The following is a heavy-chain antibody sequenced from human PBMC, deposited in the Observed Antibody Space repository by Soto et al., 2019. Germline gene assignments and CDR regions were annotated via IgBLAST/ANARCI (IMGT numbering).Heavy chain of an antibody. V-gene: IGHV1-69-2*01. J-gene: IGHJ4*02. CDR1: GYTFTDYY. D-gene: IGHD3-16*01. CDR3: AKLVGERVVIMFDF. Sequence: ASVKVSCKVSGYTFTDYYMHWVQQAPGKGLEWMGLVDPEDGETIYAEKFQGRVTITADTSTDTAYMELSSLRSEDTAVYYCAKLVGERVVIMFDFWGQGTLVTVSS. CDR2: VDPEDGET.